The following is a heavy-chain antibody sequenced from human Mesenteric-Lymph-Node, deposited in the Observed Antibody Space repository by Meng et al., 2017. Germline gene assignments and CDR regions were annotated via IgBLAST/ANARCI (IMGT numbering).Heavy chain of an antibody. J-gene: IGHJ4*02. D-gene: IGHD3-10*01. V-gene: IGHV3-7*01. CDR3: VRNGGSGDY. CDR1: GFTLSGYW. CDR2: INPDGRYE. Sequence: GESLKISCAAPGFTLSGYWMNWIRQAPGKGLEWVANINPDGRYELYVDSVKGRFTISRDNVKNSLDLQMNSLRVEDTAMYYCVRNGGSGDYWGQGTLVTVSS.